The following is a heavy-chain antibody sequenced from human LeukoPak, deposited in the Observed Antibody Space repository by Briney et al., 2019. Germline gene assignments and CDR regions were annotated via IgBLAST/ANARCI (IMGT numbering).Heavy chain of an antibody. CDR1: GFTFSSYS. D-gene: IGHD3-22*01. J-gene: IGHJ4*02. V-gene: IGHV3-21*01. CDR2: ISSSSSYI. Sequence: GGSLRLSCAASGFTFSSYSMNWVRQAPGKGLEWVSSISSSSSYIYYADSVKGRFTISRDNAKNSLYLQMNSLRAEDTAVYYCARTPITMIVVAFDYWGQGTLVTVSS. CDR3: ARTPITMIVVAFDY.